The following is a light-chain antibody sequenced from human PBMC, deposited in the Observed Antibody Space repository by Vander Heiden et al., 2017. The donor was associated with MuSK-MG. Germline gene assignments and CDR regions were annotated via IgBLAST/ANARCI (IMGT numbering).Light chain of an antibody. V-gene: IGLV2-11*01. CDR1: SSDVGGYNY. CDR2: DVS. CDR3: CSYASSYTWV. J-gene: IGLJ3*02. Sequence: QSALTQPRSVSGSPGQSVTISCTGTSSDVGGYNYVSWYQQHPGNAPKLMRYDVSKRPSGVPDRFSGSKSGNTASLTISGLQAEDEADYYCCSYASSYTWVFGGGTKLTVL.